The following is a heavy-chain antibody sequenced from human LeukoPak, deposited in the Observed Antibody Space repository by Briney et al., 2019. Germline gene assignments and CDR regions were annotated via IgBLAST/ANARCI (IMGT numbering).Heavy chain of an antibody. V-gene: IGHV3-7*01. Sequence: AGGSLRLSCAASGFSFSNSWMTWVRQAPGKGLQWVANINQDGSEKYFVDSVKGRFTISRDNAKNSLYLQMNSLRAEDTAVYYCAREGGEWELLRTFDYWGQGTLVTVSS. CDR2: INQDGSEK. J-gene: IGHJ4*02. CDR1: GFSFSNSW. CDR3: AREGGEWELLRTFDY. D-gene: IGHD1-26*01.